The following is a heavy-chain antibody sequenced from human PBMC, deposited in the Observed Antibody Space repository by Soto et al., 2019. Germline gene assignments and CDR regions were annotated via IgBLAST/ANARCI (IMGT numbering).Heavy chain of an antibody. D-gene: IGHD3-16*02. V-gene: IGHV1-3*01. J-gene: IGHJ3*02. Sequence: HWVRQAPGQRLEWMGWINAGNGNTKYSQKFQGRVTITRDTSASTAYMELSSLRSEDTAVYYCARAYYDYIWGSYRWYAFDIWGQGTMVTVSS. CDR3: ARAYYDYIWGSYRWYAFDI. CDR2: INAGNGNT.